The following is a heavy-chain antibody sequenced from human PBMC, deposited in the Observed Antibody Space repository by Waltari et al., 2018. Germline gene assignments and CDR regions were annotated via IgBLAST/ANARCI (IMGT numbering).Heavy chain of an antibody. CDR1: GFTFSSYW. J-gene: IGHJ6*03. CDR3: ARGPYDFWSGHPPHYMDV. CDR2: INSDGSST. V-gene: IGHV3-74*01. D-gene: IGHD3-3*01. Sequence: EVQLVESGGGLVQPGGSLRLSCAASGFTFSSYWMHWVRQAPGKGLVWVSRINSDGSSTSYADSVKGRFTISRDNAKNTLYLQMNSLRAEDTAVYYCARGPYDFWSGHPPHYMDVWGKGTTVTISS.